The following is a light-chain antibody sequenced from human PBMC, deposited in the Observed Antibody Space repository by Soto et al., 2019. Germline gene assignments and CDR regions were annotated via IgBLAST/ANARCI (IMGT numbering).Light chain of an antibody. Sequence: EIVLTQSPGTLSLSPGERATLSCRASQSARSSYLAWYQQKPGQAPRLLIYGASTRATGIPDRFSGSGSGTDFTLTISRLEPEDFAVYYCQQYGSAITFGQGTRLEI. CDR1: QSARSSY. J-gene: IGKJ5*01. CDR2: GAS. V-gene: IGKV3-20*01. CDR3: QQYGSAIT.